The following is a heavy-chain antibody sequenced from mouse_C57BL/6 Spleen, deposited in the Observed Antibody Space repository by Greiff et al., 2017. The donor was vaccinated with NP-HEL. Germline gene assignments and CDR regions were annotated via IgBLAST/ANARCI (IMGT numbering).Heavy chain of an antibody. V-gene: IGHV1-54*01. J-gene: IGHJ2*01. D-gene: IGHD2-3*01. CDR1: GYAFTNYL. CDR2: INPGSGDT. CDR3: EGWSYENY. Sequence: VQLQQSGAELVRPGSSVKVSCKASGYAFTNYLIEWVKQRPGQGLEWIGVINPGSGDTNYNEKFKGKATLTADKSSSTAYMQLSSLTSEDSAVYFCEGWSYENYWGQGTTLTVSS.